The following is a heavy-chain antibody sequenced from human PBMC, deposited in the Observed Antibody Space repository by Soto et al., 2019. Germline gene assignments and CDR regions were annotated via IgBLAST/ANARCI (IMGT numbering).Heavy chain of an antibody. CDR2: IIPNFGAT. CDR1: GGTFPKYT. CDR3: ARDGDGNSMAY. V-gene: IGHV1-69*01. Sequence: QVQLVQSGAEVKKPGSSVKVSCKASGGTFPKYTISWVRQAPGQGLKWMGGIIPNFGATNYVQKFRGRVTITADESTSTAYIELSSLTSNDTAVYFCARDGDGNSMAYWGQGTLVTVCS. J-gene: IGHJ4*02. D-gene: IGHD4-4*01.